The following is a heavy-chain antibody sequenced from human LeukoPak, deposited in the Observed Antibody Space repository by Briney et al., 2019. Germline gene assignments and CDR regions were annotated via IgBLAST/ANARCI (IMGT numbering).Heavy chain of an antibody. V-gene: IGHV1-46*01. J-gene: IGHJ4*02. CDR1: GYTFTSYY. CDR2: INPSGGST. D-gene: IGHD6-6*01. Sequence: ASVKLSCKASGYTFTSYYMHWVRQAPGQGLEWMGIINPSGGSTSYAQKFQGRVTMTSDMSTSTVYMELSSLRSEDAAVYYCARGDSSSTPGYWGQGTLVTVSS. CDR3: ARGDSSSTPGY.